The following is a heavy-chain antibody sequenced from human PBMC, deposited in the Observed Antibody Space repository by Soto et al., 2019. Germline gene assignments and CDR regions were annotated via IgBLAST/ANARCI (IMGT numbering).Heavy chain of an antibody. D-gene: IGHD3-3*02. CDR2: IDPSNSYT. CDR1: GYRFTSYW. Sequence: LKISCKGSGYRFTSYWISWVRQMPGKGLEWMGRIDPSNSYTHYSPSFHGHVTISADNSISTAYLQWSNLRASDTAIYYCAFLDTSLDFDFWGQGTLVTVSS. V-gene: IGHV5-10-1*01. CDR3: AFLDTSLDFDF. J-gene: IGHJ4*02.